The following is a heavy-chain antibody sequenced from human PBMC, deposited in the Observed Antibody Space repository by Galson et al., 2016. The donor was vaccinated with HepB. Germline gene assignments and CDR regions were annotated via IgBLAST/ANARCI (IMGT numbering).Heavy chain of an antibody. Sequence: SVKVSCKASGYSFNGYGISWVRQAPGQGLEWMGWISAYNGDTKFAEKFQGRVTMTTGTSTSTAYMELRSLRSDDAAVYYCARYRAATAYSDFWGQGTLVTVSS. D-gene: IGHD6-25*01. CDR2: ISAYNGDT. J-gene: IGHJ4*02. CDR3: ARYRAATAYSDF. V-gene: IGHV1-18*01. CDR1: GYSFNGYG.